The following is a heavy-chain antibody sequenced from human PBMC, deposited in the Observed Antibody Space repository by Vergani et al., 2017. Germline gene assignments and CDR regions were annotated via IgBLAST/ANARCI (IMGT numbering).Heavy chain of an antibody. CDR2: ISWNRGSI. Sequence: EVQLLESGGGLVQPGGSLRLSCAASGFTFDDYAMHWVRQAPGQGLGWVSGISWNRGSIGSADSVTGRFTISRDNAENSLYLQMNSLRAEDTALYYCAKGTGYYYDSSGEYAFDIWGQGTMVTVSS. V-gene: IGHV3-9*01. CDR1: GFTFDDYA. CDR3: AKGTGYYYDSSGEYAFDI. J-gene: IGHJ3*02. D-gene: IGHD3-22*01.